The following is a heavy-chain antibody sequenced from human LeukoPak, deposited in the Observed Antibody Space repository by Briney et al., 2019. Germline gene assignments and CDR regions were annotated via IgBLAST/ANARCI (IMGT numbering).Heavy chain of an antibody. D-gene: IGHD6-13*01. J-gene: IGHJ4*02. Sequence: SETLSLTCTVSGGSISSYYWSWIRQPPGKGLEWIGYIYYSGSTNYNPSLKSRVTISVDTSKNQFSLKLSSVTAADTAVYYCARRAAAGTLDYWGQGTLVTVSS. CDR2: IYYSGST. CDR1: GGSISSYY. CDR3: ARRAAAGTLDY. V-gene: IGHV4-59*08.